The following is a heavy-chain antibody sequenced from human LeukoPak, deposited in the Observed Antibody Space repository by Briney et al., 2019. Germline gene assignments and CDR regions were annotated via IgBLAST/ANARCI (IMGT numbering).Heavy chain of an antibody. J-gene: IGHJ3*02. CDR1: GYTFTGYY. CDR2: INPNSGGT. V-gene: IGHV1-2*02. CDR3: AGVLDGGDAFDI. D-gene: IGHD2-15*01. Sequence: ASVKVSCKASGYTFTGYYMHWVRQAPGQGLEWMGWINPNSGGTNYAQKFQGRVTMTRGTSISTAYMELSRLRSDDTAVYYCAGVLDGGDAFDIWGQGTMVTVSS.